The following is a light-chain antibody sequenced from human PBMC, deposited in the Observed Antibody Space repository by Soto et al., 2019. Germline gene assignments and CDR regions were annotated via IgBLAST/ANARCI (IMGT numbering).Light chain of an antibody. J-gene: IGKJ3*01. CDR1: QSLLHSNGYNY. V-gene: IGKV2-28*01. CDR2: LGS. Sequence: DIVMTQSPLSLPVTPGEPASISCRSSQSLLHSNGYNYLDWYLQKPGQSPQLLIYLGSNRASGVPDRFSGSGSGTDFTLQISRVEAEDVGVYYCMQALQTGVTFGPGTKVEIK. CDR3: MQALQTGVT.